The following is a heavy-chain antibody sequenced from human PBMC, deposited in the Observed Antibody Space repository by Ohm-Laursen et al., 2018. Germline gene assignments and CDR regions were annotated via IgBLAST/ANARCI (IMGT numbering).Heavy chain of an antibody. CDR2: ISSSGNTI. V-gene: IGHV3-11*01. CDR3: ARDRGGDYYYTMDV. J-gene: IGHJ6*02. Sequence: SLRLSCAASGFTFSDYYMSWIRQAPGKGLEWVSYISSSGNTIYYADSVKGRFTISRDNAKNSLYLQMNSLRAEDTAVYYCARDRGGDYYYTMDVWGQGTTVTVSS. D-gene: IGHD3-10*01. CDR1: GFTFSDYY.